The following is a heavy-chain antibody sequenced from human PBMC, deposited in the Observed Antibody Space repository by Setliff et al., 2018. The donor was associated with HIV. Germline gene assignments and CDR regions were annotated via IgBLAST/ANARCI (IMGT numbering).Heavy chain of an antibody. CDR2: MSLTRDT. D-gene: IGHD2-15*01. J-gene: IGHJ4*02. CDR3: ARDDRCSGDTCYYY. CDR1: GASISGSY. Sequence: SETLSLTCTVSGASISGSYWIWIRQPPGKGLEWIGYMSLTRDTKYNPSLNSRVTISLDTSKNQFSLRLTSVAATDTAVYYCARDDRCSGDTCYYYWGQGALVTVSS. V-gene: IGHV4-59*12.